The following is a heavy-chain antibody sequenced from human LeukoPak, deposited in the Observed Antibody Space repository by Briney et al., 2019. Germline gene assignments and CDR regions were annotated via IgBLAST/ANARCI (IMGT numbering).Heavy chain of an antibody. CDR1: GGSISSYY. CDR2: IYTSGST. V-gene: IGHV4-4*09. Sequence: PSETLSLTCTVSGGSISSYYWSWIRQPPGKGLEWIGYIYTSGSTNYNPSLKSRVTISVDTPKNQFSLKLSSVTATDTAVYYCARRWGGTSGSYYYYYYMDVWGKGTTVTVSS. CDR3: ARRWGGTSGSYYYYYYMDV. J-gene: IGHJ6*03. D-gene: IGHD1-26*01.